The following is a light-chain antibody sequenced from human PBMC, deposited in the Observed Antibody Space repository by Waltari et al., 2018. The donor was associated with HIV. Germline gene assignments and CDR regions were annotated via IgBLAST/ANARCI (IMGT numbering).Light chain of an antibody. CDR2: GAS. CDR3: QQYGSSRET. J-gene: IGKJ1*01. Sequence: EIVLTPSPGTLSLSTGERATLSCRASQSVSSSYLAWYQQKPGQAPRLLIYGASSRATGIPDRFSGSGSGTDFTLTISRLEPEDFAVYYCQQYGSSRETFGQGTKVEIK. V-gene: IGKV3-20*01. CDR1: QSVSSSY.